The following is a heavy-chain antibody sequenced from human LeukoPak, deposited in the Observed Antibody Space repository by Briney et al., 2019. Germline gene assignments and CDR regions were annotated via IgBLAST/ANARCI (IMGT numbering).Heavy chain of an antibody. Sequence: GGSLRLSCAASRFTFSSFEMNWVRQAPGKGLEWVSYISSSGRTIYYADSVKGRFTISRDNAKNSLYLQVNSLRAEDTAVYYCARRGYISGLDYLGQGTLVTVSS. CDR3: ARRGYISGLDY. V-gene: IGHV3-48*03. CDR2: ISSSGRTI. D-gene: IGHD5-18*01. J-gene: IGHJ4*02. CDR1: RFTFSSFE.